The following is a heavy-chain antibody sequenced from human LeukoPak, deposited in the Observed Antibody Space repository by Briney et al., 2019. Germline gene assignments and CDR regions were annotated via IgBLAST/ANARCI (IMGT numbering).Heavy chain of an antibody. V-gene: IGHV4-30-4*01. Sequence: ASETLSLTCTVSGGSISSGDYSWSWIRQPPGKGLEWIGYIYYSGSTYYNPSLKSRVTISVDTSKNQFSLKLSSVTAADTAVYYCARAVREITNYDFWSGYKEADYWGQGTLVTVSS. CDR3: ARAVREITNYDFWSGYKEADY. CDR2: IYYSGST. J-gene: IGHJ4*02. D-gene: IGHD3-3*01. CDR1: GGSISSGDYS.